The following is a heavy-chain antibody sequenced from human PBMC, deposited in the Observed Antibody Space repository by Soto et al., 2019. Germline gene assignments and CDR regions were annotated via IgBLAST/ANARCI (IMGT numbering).Heavy chain of an antibody. Sequence: GASVKVSCKASGYIFTSYDINWVRQATGQGLEWMGWMNPNSGNTGYAQKFQGRVTMTRNTSISTAYMELSSLRSEDTAVYYCARDKRYNWNDARAFDIWGQGTMVTVSS. CDR1: GYIFTSYD. CDR2: MNPNSGNT. CDR3: ARDKRYNWNDARAFDI. V-gene: IGHV1-8*01. J-gene: IGHJ3*02. D-gene: IGHD1-1*01.